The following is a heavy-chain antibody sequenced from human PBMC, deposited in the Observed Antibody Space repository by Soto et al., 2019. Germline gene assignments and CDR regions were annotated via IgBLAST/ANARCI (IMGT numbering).Heavy chain of an antibody. Sequence: QVQLVQSGAEVKKPGASVKVSCKASGYTFTSYGISWVRQAPGQGLEWMGWISAYNGNTNYAQKRQGRVTMTTDTSTSTAYMEMRSLTSEVTDFYYCARDRSELAIIVVVPFDPGGQGTLVTVSS. J-gene: IGHJ5*02. CDR1: GYTFTSYG. D-gene: IGHD3-22*01. CDR2: ISAYNGNT. CDR3: ARDRSELAIIVVVPFDP. V-gene: IGHV1-18*01.